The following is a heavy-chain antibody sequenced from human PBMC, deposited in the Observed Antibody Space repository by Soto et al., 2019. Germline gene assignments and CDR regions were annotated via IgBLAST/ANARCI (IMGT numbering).Heavy chain of an antibody. J-gene: IGHJ4*02. D-gene: IGHD3-22*01. V-gene: IGHV3-11*01. CDR3: ARDLGYYASDGYFDY. CDR2: ISSSGRII. Sequence: NPGGSLRLSCAASGFTFSTYYMSWIRQAPGQGLGWVSYISSSGRIIYYADSVKGRFTISRDNAKNSLYLQLNSLRAEDTAVYYCARDLGYYASDGYFDYWGQGTLVTVSS. CDR1: GFTFSTYY.